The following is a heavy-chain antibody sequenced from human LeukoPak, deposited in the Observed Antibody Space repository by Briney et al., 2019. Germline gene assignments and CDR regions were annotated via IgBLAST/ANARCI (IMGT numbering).Heavy chain of an antibody. J-gene: IGHJ4*02. V-gene: IGHV3-30*02. D-gene: IGHD2-2*01. CDR1: GFTFSSYG. CDR3: ASVVVPDY. CDR2: IRYDGSNK. Sequence: GGSLRLSCAASGFTFSSYGMHWVRQAPGKGLEWVAFIRYDGSNKYYADSVKGRFTISRDNAKNSLYLQMNSLRAEDTAVYYCASVVVPDYWGQGTLVTVSS.